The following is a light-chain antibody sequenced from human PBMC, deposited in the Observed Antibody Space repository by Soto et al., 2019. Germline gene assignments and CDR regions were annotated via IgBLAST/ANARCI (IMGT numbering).Light chain of an antibody. CDR2: EVS. Sequence: QSALTQPASVSGSPGQSITISCTGTSSEVGSYNLVSWYQQHPGKAPKLMIYEVSKRPSGVSNRFSGSKSGNTASLTISGLQAEDEADYYCCSYAGSSTSPYVFGTGTKVTVL. J-gene: IGLJ1*01. CDR3: CSYAGSSTSPYV. CDR1: SSEVGSYNL. V-gene: IGLV2-23*02.